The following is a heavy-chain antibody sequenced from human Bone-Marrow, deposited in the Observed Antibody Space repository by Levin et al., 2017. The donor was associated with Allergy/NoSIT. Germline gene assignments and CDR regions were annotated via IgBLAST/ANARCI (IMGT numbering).Heavy chain of an antibody. Sequence: GESLKISCAASGFTFRSAWMKWVRQAPGKGLGWIGRIKSKIDGGKTDFAASVKERFTIARDESTNMVYLHMSSLKTEDTAVYYCTTDAWGDGAHPYFYGMDVWCLGTTVTVSS. D-gene: IGHD4-17*01. CDR1: GFTFRSAW. CDR2: IKSKIDGGKT. CDR3: TTDAWGDGAHPYFYGMDV. V-gene: IGHV3-15*05. J-gene: IGHJ6*02.